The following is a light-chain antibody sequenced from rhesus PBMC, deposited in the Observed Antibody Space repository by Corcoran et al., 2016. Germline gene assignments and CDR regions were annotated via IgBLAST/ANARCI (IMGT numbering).Light chain of an antibody. CDR3: QQHNRYPWT. CDR1: QAISNY. V-gene: IGKV1S14*01. CDR2: YAS. Sequence: DIQMTQSPSSLSASVGDTVTITCRASQAISNYLAWYQQKPGKAPKPLIYYASNLESGVPSRFSGSGSGTDFTLPISSLQPKDFATYYCQQHNRYPWTFGQGTKVEIK. J-gene: IGKJ1*01.